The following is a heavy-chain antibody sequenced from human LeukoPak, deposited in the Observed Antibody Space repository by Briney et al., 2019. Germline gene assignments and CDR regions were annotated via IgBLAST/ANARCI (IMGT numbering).Heavy chain of an antibody. CDR3: ARDLGISRGYFDY. Sequence: SETLSLTCAVYGGSFSGYYWSWIRQPPGKGLEWIGEINHSGSTNYNPSLKSRVTISVDTSKNQFSLKLSSVTAADTAVYYCARDLGISRGYFDYWGQGTLVTVSS. D-gene: IGHD3-22*01. CDR2: INHSGST. J-gene: IGHJ4*02. V-gene: IGHV4-34*01. CDR1: GGSFSGYY.